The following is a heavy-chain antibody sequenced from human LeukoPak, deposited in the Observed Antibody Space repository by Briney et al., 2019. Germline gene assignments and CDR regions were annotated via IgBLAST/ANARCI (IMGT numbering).Heavy chain of an antibody. Sequence: GASVKVSCKASGYTFTGYYMHWVRQAPGQGLEWMGWINLNSGGTNYAQKFQGRVTMTRDTSISTAYMELSRLRSDDTAVYYCARVGAHGYEAGYWGQGTLVTVSS. CDR2: INLNSGGT. V-gene: IGHV1-2*02. CDR3: ARVGAHGYEAGY. CDR1: GYTFTGYY. J-gene: IGHJ4*02. D-gene: IGHD5-12*01.